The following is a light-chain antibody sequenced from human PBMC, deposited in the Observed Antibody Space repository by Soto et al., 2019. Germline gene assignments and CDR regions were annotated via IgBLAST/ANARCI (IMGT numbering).Light chain of an antibody. CDR2: ASS. J-gene: IGKJ4*01. Sequence: AIQMTQSPSSLSASIGDRVTITCRASQGIRNDLGWYQQKPGKAPKVLIYASSNLHSGVPSRFSGSGSGTDFTLTISSLQPEDFATYYCQHYGTSPPVTFGGGTRVEIK. CDR3: QHYGTSPPVT. V-gene: IGKV1-6*01. CDR1: QGIRND.